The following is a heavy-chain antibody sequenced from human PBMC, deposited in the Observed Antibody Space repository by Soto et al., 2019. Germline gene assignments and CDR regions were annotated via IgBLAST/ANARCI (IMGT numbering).Heavy chain of an antibody. Sequence: GGSLRLSCAASGFTFSSYAMSWVRQAPGKGLEWVSAISGSGGSTYYADSVKGRFTISRDNSKNTLYLQMNSLRAEDTAVYYCAKFPLLAPNHKEGNDYWGQGTLVTVSS. CDR1: GFTFSSYA. D-gene: IGHD2-21*01. J-gene: IGHJ4*02. CDR3: AKFPLLAPNHKEGNDY. V-gene: IGHV3-23*01. CDR2: ISGSGGST.